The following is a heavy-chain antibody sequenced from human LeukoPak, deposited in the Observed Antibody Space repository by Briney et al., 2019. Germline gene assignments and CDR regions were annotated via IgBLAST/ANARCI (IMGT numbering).Heavy chain of an antibody. CDR2: IWYDGSNK. CDR1: GFTFSSHG. J-gene: IGHJ4*02. D-gene: IGHD3-3*01. CDR3: AKELYYDFWSGYYTTGFDY. V-gene: IGHV3-33*06. Sequence: GGSLRLSCAASGFTFSSHGMHWVRQAPGKGLEWVAVIWYDGSNKYYADSVKGRFTISRDNSKNTLYLQMNSLRAEDTAVYYCAKELYYDFWSGYYTTGFDYWGQGTLVTVSS.